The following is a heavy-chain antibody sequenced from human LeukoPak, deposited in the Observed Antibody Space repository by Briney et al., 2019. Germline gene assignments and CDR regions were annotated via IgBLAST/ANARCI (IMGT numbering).Heavy chain of an antibody. CDR3: ARQSQTDNWFDP. Sequence: PGESLKISCKGSGYSFTSYWISWVRQIPGKGLEWMGRIDPSDSYTNYSPSFQGHVTISADKSISTAYLQWSSLKASDTAMYYCARQSQTDNWFDPWGQGTLVTVSS. J-gene: IGHJ5*02. CDR1: GYSFTSYW. V-gene: IGHV5-10-1*01. CDR2: IDPSDSYT.